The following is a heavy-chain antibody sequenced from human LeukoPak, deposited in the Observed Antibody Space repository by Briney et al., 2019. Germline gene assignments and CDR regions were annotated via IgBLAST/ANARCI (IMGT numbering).Heavy chain of an antibody. Sequence: PSETLSLTCTVSGGSISSYYWSWIRQPPGKGLEWIGYIYYSGSTNYNPSLKSRVTISVDTSKNQFSLKLSSVTAADTAVYYCARDTYYYGSGAMDVWGKGTTVTISS. V-gene: IGHV4-59*01. CDR3: ARDTYYYGSGAMDV. D-gene: IGHD3-10*01. CDR2: IYYSGST. CDR1: GGSISSYY. J-gene: IGHJ6*04.